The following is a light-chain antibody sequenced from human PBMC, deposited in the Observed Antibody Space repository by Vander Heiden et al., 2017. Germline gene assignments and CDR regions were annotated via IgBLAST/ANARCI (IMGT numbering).Light chain of an antibody. CDR3: QQYGDSVSIN. Sequence: EIVLTQSPGTLSLSPGERATLSCRASQSVYSSYLAWYQQKPGQAPRLLIYDASSRATGVPDRFSGSGSGTDFTLTISRLDPEDFAVYYCQQYGDSVSINSGQGTRLEMK. J-gene: IGKJ5*01. V-gene: IGKV3-20*01. CDR2: DAS. CDR1: QSVYSSY.